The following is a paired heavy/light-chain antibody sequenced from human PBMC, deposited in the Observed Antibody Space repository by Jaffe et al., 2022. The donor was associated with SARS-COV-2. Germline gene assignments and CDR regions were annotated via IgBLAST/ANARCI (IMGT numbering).Heavy chain of an antibody. CDR3: ARSGTNTGWDYYDSSGYME. D-gene: IGHD3-22*01. Sequence: QAQLQESGPGLVKPSETLSLTCTVSGGSISSYYWSWIRQPPGKGLEWIGYIYYSGSTNYNPSLKSRVTISVDTSKNQFSLKLSSVTAADTAVYYCARSGTNTGWDYYDSSGYMEWGQGTLVTVSS. J-gene: IGHJ4*02. CDR1: GGSISSYY. CDR2: IYYSGST. V-gene: IGHV4-59*01.
Light chain of an antibody. CDR1: NIGSKS. Sequence: SYDLTQPLSVSVALGQTARITCGGNNIGSKSVHWYQQKPGQAPVLVIYRDNNRPSEIPERFSGSNSGNTATLTISRAQAGDEADYYCQVWDSSTVFGTGTKVTVL. J-gene: IGLJ1*01. V-gene: IGLV3-9*01. CDR3: QVWDSSTV. CDR2: RDN.